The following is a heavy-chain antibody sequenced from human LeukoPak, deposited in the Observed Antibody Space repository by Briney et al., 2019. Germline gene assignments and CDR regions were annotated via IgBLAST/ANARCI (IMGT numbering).Heavy chain of an antibody. CDR2: VFYSGST. J-gene: IGHJ3*01. CDR1: GGSISSGSYY. CDR3: ARYRPGVEMSTQDAFDV. V-gene: IGHV4-39*01. Sequence: SETLSLTCSVSGGSISSGSYYWGWIRQPPGRGLEWIGHVFYSGSTYYNPSLKSRVTISVDTSRNEFSLKLTSLTAADTALYFCARYRPGVEMSTQDAFDVWGQGTMVAVSS. D-gene: IGHD5-24*01.